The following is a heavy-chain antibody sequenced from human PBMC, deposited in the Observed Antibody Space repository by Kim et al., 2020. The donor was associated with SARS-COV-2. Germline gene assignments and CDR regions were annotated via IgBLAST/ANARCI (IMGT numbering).Heavy chain of an antibody. CDR3: ARGRPTGAPGPVYDY. J-gene: IGHJ4*02. Sequence: ASVKVSCKPSGYTFTDYYMHWVRQAPGQGLEWMGWINPNNGGTRYAQKFQGAVTLTRDTSINTAFMEMSSLTFDDTAVYFCARGRPTGAPGPVYDYWGRGTLVTVSS. CDR1: GYTFTDYY. CDR2: INPNNGGT. D-gene: IGHD7-27*01. V-gene: IGHV1-2*02.